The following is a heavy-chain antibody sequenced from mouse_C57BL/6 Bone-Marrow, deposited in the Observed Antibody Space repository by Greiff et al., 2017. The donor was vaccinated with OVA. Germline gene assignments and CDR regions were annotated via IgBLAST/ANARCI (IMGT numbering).Heavy chain of an antibody. V-gene: IGHV1-64*01. CDR1: GYTFTSYW. CDR3: ARGGFYYPYAMDY. J-gene: IGHJ4*01. D-gene: IGHD1-1*01. CDR2: IPPNSGST. Sequence: QVQLQQPGAELVKPGASVKLSCKASGYTFTSYWMHWVKQRPGQGLEWIGMIPPNSGSTNYNEKFKSKATLTVDKSSSTAYMQLSSLTSEDSAVYYCARGGFYYPYAMDYWGQGTSVTVSS.